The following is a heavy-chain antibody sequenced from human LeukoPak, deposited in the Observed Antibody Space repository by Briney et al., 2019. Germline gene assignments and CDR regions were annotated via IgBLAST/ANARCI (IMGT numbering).Heavy chain of an antibody. J-gene: IGHJ4*02. CDR3: AGDKNSRYWYYY. V-gene: IGHV4-59*01. CDR1: GGSITSYY. Sequence: SETLSLTCTVSGGSITSYYWHWIRQSPGKGLEWIGNIHYSGGTNYNPSLKSRVTISLDTSKSQFSLKLDPVTAADTAVYYCAGDKNSRYWYYYWGQGTLVTVSS. D-gene: IGHD6-13*01. CDR2: IHYSGGT.